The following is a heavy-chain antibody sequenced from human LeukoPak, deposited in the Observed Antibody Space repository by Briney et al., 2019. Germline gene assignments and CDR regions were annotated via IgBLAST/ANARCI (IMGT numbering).Heavy chain of an antibody. CDR3: AGAGYSSSWGYYYMDV. J-gene: IGHJ6*03. D-gene: IGHD6-13*01. CDR1: GGSISSHY. CDR2: IYYSGST. Sequence: PSETLSLTCTVSGGSISSHYWSWIRQPPGKGLEWIGYIYYSGSTNYNPSLKSRVTISVDTSKNQFSLKLSSVTAADTAVYYSAGAGYSSSWGYYYMDVWGKGTTVTVSS. V-gene: IGHV4-59*11.